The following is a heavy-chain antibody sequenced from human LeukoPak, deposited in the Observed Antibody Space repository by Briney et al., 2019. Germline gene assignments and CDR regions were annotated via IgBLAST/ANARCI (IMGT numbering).Heavy chain of an antibody. J-gene: IGHJ4*02. CDR1: GYIFTNYA. D-gene: IGHD3-22*01. V-gene: IGHV7-4-1*02. CDR2: INTNTGKP. CDR3: AREEYYDTSASTNFDY. Sequence: ASVKVSCKASGYIFTNYAFNWVRQAPGQGLEWMGWINTNTGKPTYAQGFTGRFVFSLDTSVSTAYLQISGLKAQDTAFYYCAREEYYDTSASTNFDYWGQGTLVTVSS.